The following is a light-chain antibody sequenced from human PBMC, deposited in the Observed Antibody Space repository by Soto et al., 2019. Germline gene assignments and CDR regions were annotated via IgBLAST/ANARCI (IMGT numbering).Light chain of an antibody. J-gene: IGKJ1*01. V-gene: IGKV1-5*01. CDR1: QSISSW. CDR3: QQYNSYSPA. CDR2: DAS. Sequence: DIQMTHSPSTLSASVVDRVAVTCLASQSISSWLAWYQQKPGKAPKLLIYDASSLESGVPSRFSGSGSGTEFTLTISSLQPDDFATYYCQQYNSYSPAFGQGTKVDI.